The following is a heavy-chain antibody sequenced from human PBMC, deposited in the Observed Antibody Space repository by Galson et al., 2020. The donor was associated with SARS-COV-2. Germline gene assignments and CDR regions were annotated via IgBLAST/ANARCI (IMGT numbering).Heavy chain of an antibody. Sequence: GSLRLSCAASGFTFSSYVMSWVRQAPGKGLEWVSAISGSGGTTDYADAVKGRFTIFRDNSKNTLFLEMNNLRAEDTAVYYCAKDAQVAGTYWYFDLWGRGTLVTVSS. CDR2: ISGSGGTT. D-gene: IGHD6-19*01. CDR1: GFTFSSYV. J-gene: IGHJ2*01. CDR3: AKDAQVAGTYWYFDL. V-gene: IGHV3-23*01.